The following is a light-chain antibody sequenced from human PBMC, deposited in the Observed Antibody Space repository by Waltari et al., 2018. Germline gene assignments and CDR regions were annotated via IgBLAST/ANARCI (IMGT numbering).Light chain of an antibody. CDR3: QQYNNWPPAYT. CDR1: QSVSSN. CDR2: GAS. Sequence: EIVMTQSPAPLSVSPGERATLSCRASQSVSSNLAWYQQKPGQAPRLLIYGASTRATGIPARFSGSGSGTEFTLTISSLQSEDFAVYYCQQYNNWPPAYTFGQGTKLESK. V-gene: IGKV3-15*01. J-gene: IGKJ2*01.